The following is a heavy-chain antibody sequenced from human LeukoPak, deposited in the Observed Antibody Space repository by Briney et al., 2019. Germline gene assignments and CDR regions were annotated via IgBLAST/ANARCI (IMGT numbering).Heavy chain of an antibody. CDR2: LSDSGCST. Sequence: QPPPSLSLSSAASGFTFPIYAMNLVRQAPAYTLDPVSTLSDSGCSTYYADSVKGRFTISRDNSKNTLYLQMNSLRAEDTAVYYCAKAWPYCSSTSCYQANYYGMDVWGQGTTVTVSS. V-gene: IGHV3-23*01. CDR1: GFTFPIYA. CDR3: AKAWPYCSSTSCYQANYYGMDV. D-gene: IGHD2-2*01. J-gene: IGHJ6*02.